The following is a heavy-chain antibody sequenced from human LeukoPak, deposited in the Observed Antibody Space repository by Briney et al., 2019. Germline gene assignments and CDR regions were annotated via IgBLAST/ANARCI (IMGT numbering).Heavy chain of an antibody. Sequence: SETLSLTCAVSGGSVTGTNWWTCVRQPPGKGLEWIGEVHLDGRTNYNPSLKSRLIMSVDLPENHISLKLTSVTAADTAVYYCAREGGFYRPLNYSGQGTLVTVSS. D-gene: IGHD3-3*01. J-gene: IGHJ4*02. CDR1: GGSVTGTNW. V-gene: IGHV4-4*02. CDR3: AREGGFYRPLNY. CDR2: VHLDGRT.